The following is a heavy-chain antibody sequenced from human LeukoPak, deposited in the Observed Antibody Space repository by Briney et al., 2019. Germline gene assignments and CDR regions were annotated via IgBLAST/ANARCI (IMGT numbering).Heavy chain of an antibody. CDR1: GGTFSSYA. V-gene: IGHV1-69*06. CDR3: ARGFCSGGSCHDHYYYYYMDV. J-gene: IGHJ6*03. D-gene: IGHD2-15*01. CDR2: IIPIFGTA. Sequence: SVKVSCKASGGTFSSYAISWVRQAPGQGLEWMGRIIPIFGTANYAQKFQGRVTITADKSTSTAYMELSSLRSEDTAVYYCARGFCSGGSCHDHYYYYYMDVWGKGTTVTVSS.